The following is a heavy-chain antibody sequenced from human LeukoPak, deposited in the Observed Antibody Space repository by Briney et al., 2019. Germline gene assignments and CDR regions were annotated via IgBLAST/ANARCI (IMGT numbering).Heavy chain of an antibody. V-gene: IGHV4-61*01. CDR2: IYYSGSI. J-gene: IGHJ4*02. CDR1: GGSVSSSNYL. D-gene: IGHD1-7*01. CDR3: ARARPNSIFDY. Sequence: ETLSLTCTVSGGSVSSSNYLWSWIRQPPGKGLEWIGYIYYSGSINYNPSLKSRVTISVDTSKNQFSLKLSSVTAADTAVYYCARARPNSIFDYWGQGTLVTVSS.